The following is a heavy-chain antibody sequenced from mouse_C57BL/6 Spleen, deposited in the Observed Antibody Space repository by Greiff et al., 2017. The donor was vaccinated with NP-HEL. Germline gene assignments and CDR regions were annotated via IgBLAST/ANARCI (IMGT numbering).Heavy chain of an antibody. Sequence: EVHLVESGGGLVQPKGSLKLSCAASGFSFNTYAMNWVRQAPGKGLEWVARIRSKSNNYATYYADSVKDRFTISRDDSESMLYLQMNNLKTEDTAMYYCVRPIYYDYDVGFAYWGQGTLVTVSA. CDR2: IRSKSNNYAT. CDR1: GFSFNTYA. D-gene: IGHD2-4*01. V-gene: IGHV10-1*01. J-gene: IGHJ3*01. CDR3: VRPIYYDYDVGFAY.